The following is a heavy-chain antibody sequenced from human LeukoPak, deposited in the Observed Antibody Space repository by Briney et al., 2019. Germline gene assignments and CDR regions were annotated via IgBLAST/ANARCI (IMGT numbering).Heavy chain of an antibody. CDR1: GFTFSSYA. Sequence: GGSLRLSCAASGFTFSSYALTWVRQAPGKGLEWVSSLTGSSVSTYYADSVKGRFTISRDNSKNTLYLQMNSLRAEDTAVYYCAKNPDYDILTNNWFDPWGQGTLVTVSS. J-gene: IGHJ5*02. CDR2: LTGSSVST. V-gene: IGHV3-23*01. CDR3: AKNPDYDILTNNWFDP. D-gene: IGHD3-9*01.